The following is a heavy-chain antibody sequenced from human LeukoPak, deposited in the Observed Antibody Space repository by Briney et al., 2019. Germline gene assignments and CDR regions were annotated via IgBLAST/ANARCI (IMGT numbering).Heavy chain of an antibody. CDR3: ARLKLLWSNYFDY. J-gene: IGHJ4*02. D-gene: IGHD2-2*01. CDR1: GFTFSDYY. V-gene: IGHV3-11*04. Sequence: GGSLRLSCAASGFTFSDYYMSWIRQTPGKGLEWVSYISSSGSTIYYADSVKGRFTISRDNAKNSLYLQMNSLRAEDTAVYYCARLKLLWSNYFDYWGQGTLVTVSS. CDR2: ISSSGSTI.